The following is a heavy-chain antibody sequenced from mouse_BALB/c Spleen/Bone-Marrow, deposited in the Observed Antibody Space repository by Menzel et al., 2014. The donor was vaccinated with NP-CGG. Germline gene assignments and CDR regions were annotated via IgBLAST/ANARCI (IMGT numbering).Heavy chain of an antibody. V-gene: IGHV5-17*02. Sequence: EVQFVESGGGLVQPGGSRKLSCAASGFTFSSFGMHWVRQAPEKGLEWVAYISSGSSTIYYADTVMGRFTISRDNPKNTLFLQMTSLRSEDTAMYYCARSGSSSGYFDYWGQGTTLTVSS. CDR1: GFTFSSFG. CDR3: ARSGSSSGYFDY. D-gene: IGHD1-1*01. J-gene: IGHJ2*01. CDR2: ISSGSSTI.